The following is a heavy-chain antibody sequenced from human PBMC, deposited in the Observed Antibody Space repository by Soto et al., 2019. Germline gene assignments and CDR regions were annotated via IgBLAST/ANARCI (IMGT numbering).Heavy chain of an antibody. V-gene: IGHV3-21*04. CDR3: AKDIAVAGHRTQGRWDYYYYYGMDV. CDR1: GFTFSSYS. D-gene: IGHD6-19*01. J-gene: IGHJ6*02. CDR2: ISSSSSYI. Sequence: PGGSLRLSCAASGFTFSSYSMNWVRQAPGKGLEWVSSISSSSSYIYYADSVKGRFTISRDNSKNTLYLQMNSLRAEDTAVYYCAKDIAVAGHRTQGRWDYYYYYGMDVWGQGTTVTVSS.